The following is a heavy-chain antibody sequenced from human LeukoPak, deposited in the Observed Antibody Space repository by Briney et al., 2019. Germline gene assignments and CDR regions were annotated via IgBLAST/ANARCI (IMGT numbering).Heavy chain of an antibody. V-gene: IGHV4-34*01. J-gene: IGHJ4*02. CDR3: AGPGGLWTRAFFDY. CDR2: INHSGST. D-gene: IGHD2-21*01. Sequence: SETLSLTCAVYGGSFSGYYWSWIRQPPGKGLEWIGEINHSGSTNYNPSLKSRVTISVDTSKNQFSLKLSSVTAADTAVYYCAGPGGLWTRAFFDYWGQGTLVTVSS. CDR1: GGSFSGYY.